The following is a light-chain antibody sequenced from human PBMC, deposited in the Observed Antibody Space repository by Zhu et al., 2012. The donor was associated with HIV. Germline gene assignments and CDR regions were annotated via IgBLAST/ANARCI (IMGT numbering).Light chain of an antibody. CDR2: KAS. CDR1: QSISSW. V-gene: IGKV1-5*03. Sequence: DIQMTQSPSTLSASVGDRVTITCRASQSISSWLAWYQQKPGKAPKLLIYKASSLESGVPSRFSGSGSGTEFTPTISSLQPDDFATYYCQQYNSYSGWTFGQGTKVEIK. CDR3: QQYNSYSGWT. J-gene: IGKJ1*01.